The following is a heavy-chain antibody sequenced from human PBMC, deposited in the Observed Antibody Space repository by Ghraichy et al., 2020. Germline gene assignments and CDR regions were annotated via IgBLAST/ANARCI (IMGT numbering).Heavy chain of an antibody. V-gene: IGHV1-18*04. CDR2: ISAYNGNT. Sequence: ASVKVSYKASGYTFTSYGISWVRQAPGQGLEWMGWISAYNGNTNYAQKLQGRVTMTTDTSTSTAYMELRNLRSDDTAVYYCVSCRDSSSWYVCYYGMDVWGQGTTVTVSS. D-gene: IGHD6-13*01. CDR1: GYTFTSYG. J-gene: IGHJ6*02. CDR3: VSCRDSSSWYVCYYGMDV.